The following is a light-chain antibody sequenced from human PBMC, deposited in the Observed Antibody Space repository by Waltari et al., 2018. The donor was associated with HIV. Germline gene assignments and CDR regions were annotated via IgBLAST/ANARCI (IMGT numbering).Light chain of an antibody. J-gene: IGLJ1*01. CDR3: QVWDTFSDRYV. CDR2: GDS. CDR1: NIASYR. V-gene: IGLV3-21*02. Sequence: SYELTQPPSVSAAPGQTATVTCGGANIASYRVPWYQQKPGQAPVLVVYGDSERPSGIPERFAGSNSDNTATLTISRVAAGDEAAYYCQVWDTFSDRYVFGAGTEVTVL.